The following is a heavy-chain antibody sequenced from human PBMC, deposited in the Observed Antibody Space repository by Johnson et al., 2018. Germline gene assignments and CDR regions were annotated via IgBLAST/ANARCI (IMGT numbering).Heavy chain of an antibody. J-gene: IGHJ6*03. D-gene: IGHD3-10*01. V-gene: IGHV3-73*01. Sequence: VRLVESGGGLVQPGGSLKLSCAASGLTFSGSAMHWVRQASGKGLEWVGRIRSKANSYATAYAASVKGRFTISREDSKNTAYLQMNSLKSEDTAVYYCTRQQKVRGVIYYMDVWGKGTTVTVSS. CDR1: GLTFSGSA. CDR2: IRSKANSYAT. CDR3: TRQQKVRGVIYYMDV.